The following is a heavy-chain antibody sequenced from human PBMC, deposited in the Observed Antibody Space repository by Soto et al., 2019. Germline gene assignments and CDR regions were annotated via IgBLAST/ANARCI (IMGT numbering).Heavy chain of an antibody. J-gene: IGHJ4*02. CDR3: ATVSRDYYGSKFFDY. CDR1: GGSVSSGSYY. D-gene: IGHD3-10*01. Sequence: SETLSLTCTVSGGSVSSGSYYWSWIRQPPGKGLEWIGYIYYSGSTNYNPSLKSRVTISVDTSKNQFSLKLSSVTAADTAVYYCATVSRDYYGSKFFDYWGQGTLVTVSS. V-gene: IGHV4-61*01. CDR2: IYYSGST.